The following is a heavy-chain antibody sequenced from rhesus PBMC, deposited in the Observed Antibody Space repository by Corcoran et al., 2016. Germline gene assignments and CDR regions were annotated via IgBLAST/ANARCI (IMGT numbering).Heavy chain of an antibody. CDR1: GISIPTNY. Sequence: QVQLQESGPGLVKPSETLSLTCPVPGISIPTNYWTWIRQSPGKGLEWMGYVSSSSESTSYNPSLNSRVTISKDTSENQFYLRLNSMTAADTAVYYCARDAVSLDVWGRGLLVTVSS. CDR3: ARDAVSLDV. V-gene: IGHV4-147*01. CDR2: VSSSSEST. J-gene: IGHJ5-2*02.